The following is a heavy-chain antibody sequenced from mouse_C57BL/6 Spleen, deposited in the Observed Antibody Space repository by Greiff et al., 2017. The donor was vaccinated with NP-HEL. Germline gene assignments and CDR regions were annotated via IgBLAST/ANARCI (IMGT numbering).Heavy chain of an antibody. CDR3: ARGDGPYAMDY. CDR1: GYTFTDYY. D-gene: IGHD2-3*01. Sequence: VKLQESGAELVRPGASVKLSCKASGYTFTDYYINWVKQRPGQGLEWIARIYPGSGNTYYNEKFKGKATLTAEKSSSTAYMQLSSLTSEDSAVYFCARGDGPYAMDYWGQGTSVTVSS. J-gene: IGHJ4*01. V-gene: IGHV1-76*01. CDR2: IYPGSGNT.